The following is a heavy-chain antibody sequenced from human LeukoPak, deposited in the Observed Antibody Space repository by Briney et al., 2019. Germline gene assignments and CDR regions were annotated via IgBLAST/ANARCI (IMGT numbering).Heavy chain of an antibody. Sequence: SETLSLTCAVYGGSFSSYYWSWIRQPPGKGLEWIGYIYYSGSTNYNPSPKSRVTISVDTSKNQFSLKLSSVTAADTAVYYCARGIAVAGKGAWFDPWGQGTLVTVSS. J-gene: IGHJ5*02. D-gene: IGHD6-19*01. V-gene: IGHV4-59*01. CDR3: ARGIAVAGKGAWFDP. CDR2: IYYSGST. CDR1: GGSFSSYY.